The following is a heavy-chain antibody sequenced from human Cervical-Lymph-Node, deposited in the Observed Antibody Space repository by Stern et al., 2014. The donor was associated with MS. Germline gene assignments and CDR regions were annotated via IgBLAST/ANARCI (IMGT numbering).Heavy chain of an antibody. Sequence: QITLKESGPTLVKPTETLRLTCTFSGFSLRTNGVAVGWIRQTPGKALEFLALSYWDGDKRYNPSLKRRLTITTNTYQSQVVLKMTSLDPVDTATYYCVYAPPGEFLEDAFDIWGQGTMVTISS. D-gene: IGHD3-10*01. CDR3: VYAPPGEFLEDAFDI. J-gene: IGHJ3*02. CDR1: GFSLRTNGVA. CDR2: SYWDGDK. V-gene: IGHV2-5*02.